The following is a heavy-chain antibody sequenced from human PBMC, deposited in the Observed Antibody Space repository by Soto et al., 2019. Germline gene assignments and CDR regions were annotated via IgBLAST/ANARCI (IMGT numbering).Heavy chain of an antibody. V-gene: IGHV1-18*01. Sequence: ASVKVSCKASGYTFTSYGISWVRRAPGQGLEWMGWISAYNGNTNYAQKLQGRVTMTTDTSTSTAYMELRSLRSDDTAVYYCARVGGDYDILTGYYGMDVWGQGTTVTVSS. CDR2: ISAYNGNT. CDR3: ARVGGDYDILTGYYGMDV. J-gene: IGHJ6*02. D-gene: IGHD3-9*01. CDR1: GYTFTSYG.